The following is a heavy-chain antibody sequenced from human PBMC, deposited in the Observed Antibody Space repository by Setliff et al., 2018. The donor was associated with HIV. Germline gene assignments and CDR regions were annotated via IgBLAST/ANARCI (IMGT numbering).Heavy chain of an antibody. V-gene: IGHV4-59*11. D-gene: IGHD4-17*01. CDR1: GGSIGSHY. CDR2: IYNSG. Sequence: PSETLSLTCSVSGGSIGSHYWSWIRQPPGKGLEWIGYIYNSGNYNPSLKSRVTISVDTSKNQLSLKLSSVTAADTAVYYCVGDPKTTTQVAFDFWGQGTMVTVSS. CDR3: VGDPKTTTQVAFDF. J-gene: IGHJ3*01.